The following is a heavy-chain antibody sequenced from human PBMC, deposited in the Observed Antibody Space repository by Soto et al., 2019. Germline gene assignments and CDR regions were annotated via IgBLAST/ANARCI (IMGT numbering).Heavy chain of an antibody. D-gene: IGHD1-26*01. CDR2: IYYSGST. V-gene: IGHV4-31*03. CDR1: GGSISSSGYY. Sequence: QVQLQESGPGLVKPSQTLSLTCTVSGGSISSSGYYWSWIRQQPVKGLEWIGSIYYSGSTYYNPSLKTRATISSDSSNNQSSLKLTSGTAADTATSCCARAWERNWFDPWGQGTLVTVSS. CDR3: ARAWERNWFDP. J-gene: IGHJ5*02.